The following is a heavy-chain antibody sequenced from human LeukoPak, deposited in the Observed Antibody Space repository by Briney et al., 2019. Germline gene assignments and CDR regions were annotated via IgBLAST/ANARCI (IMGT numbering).Heavy chain of an antibody. D-gene: IGHD6-13*01. CDR2: ISYDGSNK. CDR1: GFTFSSYG. Sequence: GRSLRLSCVASGFTFSSYGMHWVRQAPGKGLEWVAVISYDGSNKYYADSVKGRFTISRDNSKNTLYLQMNGLRAEDTAVYYCAKDFRAGSSWYDAFDIWGQGTVVTVSS. J-gene: IGHJ3*02. V-gene: IGHV3-30*18. CDR3: AKDFRAGSSWYDAFDI.